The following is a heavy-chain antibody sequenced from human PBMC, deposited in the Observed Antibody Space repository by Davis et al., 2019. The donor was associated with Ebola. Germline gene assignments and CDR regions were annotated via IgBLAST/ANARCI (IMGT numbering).Heavy chain of an antibody. J-gene: IGHJ4*02. CDR1: GYTFTSYG. D-gene: IGHD5-18*01. CDR2: ISAYNGNT. Sequence: AASVKVSCKASGYTFTSYGISWVRQAPGQGLEWMRWISAYNGNTNYAQKLQGRVTMTTDTSTSTAYMELRSLRSDDTAVYYCARDARWIQLWFIDYWGQGTLVTVSS. V-gene: IGHV1-18*01. CDR3: ARDARWIQLWFIDY.